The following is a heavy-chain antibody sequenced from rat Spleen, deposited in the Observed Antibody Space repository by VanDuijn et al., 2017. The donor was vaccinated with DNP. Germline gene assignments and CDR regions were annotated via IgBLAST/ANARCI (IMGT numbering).Heavy chain of an antibody. CDR3: ARWTRYFDY. CDR1: GYSITSNY. CDR2: ISYSGST. V-gene: IGHV3-1*01. Sequence: EVQLQESGSGLVKPSQSLSLTCSVTGYSITSNYWGWIRKFPGNKLEYIGHISYSGSTNYNPSLKSRLSITRDTSKNHFFLHLNSVTTEDTATYYCARWTRYFDYWGKGVMVTVSS. D-gene: IGHD1-7*01. J-gene: IGHJ2*01.